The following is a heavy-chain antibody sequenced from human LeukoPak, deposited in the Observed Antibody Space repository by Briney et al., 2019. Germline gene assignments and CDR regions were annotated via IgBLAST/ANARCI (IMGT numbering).Heavy chain of an antibody. V-gene: IGHV3-49*04. J-gene: IGHJ4*02. Sequence: GQSLRLSCTTSGFAFDDFAMRWVRQPAGKGLEWVGFIRRGAYGGAAEYAASVKGRFIISRDDSKGIAYLQMNSLKTEDTAVYYCSRNGLVDFDYWGQGARVIVSP. CDR3: SRNGLVDFDY. CDR1: GFAFDDFA. CDR2: IRRGAYGGAA.